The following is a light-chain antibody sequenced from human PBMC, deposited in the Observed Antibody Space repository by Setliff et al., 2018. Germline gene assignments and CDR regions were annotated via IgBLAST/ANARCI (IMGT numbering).Light chain of an antibody. Sequence: QSALTQPASVSGSPGQSITISCTGTSSDVGGYNYVSWYQQHPGKAPKLMIYNVCNRPSGVSNRFSGSKSGNTASLTISGLQAEDEADYYCCSHTISSTRVFGTGTKVTVL. J-gene: IGLJ1*01. CDR2: NVC. CDR1: SSDVGGYNY. V-gene: IGLV2-14*01. CDR3: CSHTISSTRV.